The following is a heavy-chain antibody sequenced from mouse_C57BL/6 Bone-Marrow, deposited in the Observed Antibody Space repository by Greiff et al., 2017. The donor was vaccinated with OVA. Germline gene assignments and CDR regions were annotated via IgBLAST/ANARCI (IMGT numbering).Heavy chain of an antibody. Sequence: QVQLQQPGAELVRPGTSVKLSCKASGYTFTSYWMHWVKQRPGQGLEWIGVIDPSDSYTNYNQKFKGKATLTVDTSSSTAYMQLSSLTSEDSAVYYCARRTSGVVLDYWGQGTTLTVSS. J-gene: IGHJ2*01. CDR3: ARRTSGVVLDY. V-gene: IGHV1-59*01. CDR2: IDPSDSYT. D-gene: IGHD1-1*01. CDR1: GYTFTSYW.